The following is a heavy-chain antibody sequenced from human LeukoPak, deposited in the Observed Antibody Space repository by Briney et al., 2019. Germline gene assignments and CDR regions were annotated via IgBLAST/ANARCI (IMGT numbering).Heavy chain of an antibody. CDR1: GGSISSGGYS. CDR3: AREDRVRTHAFDI. CDR2: IYHSGST. Sequence: SETLSLTCAVSGGSISSGGYSWSWIRQPPGKGLEWIGYIYHSGSTYYNPSLKSRVTISVDRSKNQFSLKLSSVTAADTAVYYCAREDRVRTHAFDIWGQGTMVTVSS. J-gene: IGHJ3*02. D-gene: IGHD3-10*02. V-gene: IGHV4-30-2*01.